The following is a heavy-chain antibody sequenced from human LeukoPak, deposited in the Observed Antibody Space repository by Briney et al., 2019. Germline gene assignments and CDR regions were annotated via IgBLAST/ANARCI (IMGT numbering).Heavy chain of an antibody. CDR2: INHSGST. CDR1: GGSFSGYY. D-gene: IGHD1-26*01. J-gene: IGHJ6*03. Sequence: SETLSLTCAVYGGSFSGYYWSWIRQPPGKGLEWIGEINHSGSTNYNPSLKSRVTISVDTSKNQFSLKLSSVTAADTAVYYCARDSKWELPHQGDYYYYMDVWGKGTTVTISS. V-gene: IGHV4-34*01. CDR3: ARDSKWELPHQGDYYYYMDV.